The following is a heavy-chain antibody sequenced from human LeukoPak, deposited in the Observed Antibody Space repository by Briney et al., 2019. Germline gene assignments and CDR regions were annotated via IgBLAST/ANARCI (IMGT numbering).Heavy chain of an antibody. D-gene: IGHD3-22*01. J-gene: IGHJ4*02. Sequence: GGSLRLSCAASGFTFSSYSMNWVRQAPGKGLEWVSSISSSSSYIYYADSVKGRFTISRDNAKNSLYLQMNSLRAEDTAVYYCARGVHYYDSSGYYAIQFDYWGQGTLVTVSS. CDR3: ARGVHYYDSSGYYAIQFDY. V-gene: IGHV3-21*01. CDR1: GFTFSSYS. CDR2: ISSSSSYI.